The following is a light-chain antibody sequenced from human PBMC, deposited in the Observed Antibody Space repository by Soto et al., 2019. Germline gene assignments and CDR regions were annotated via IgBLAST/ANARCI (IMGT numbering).Light chain of an antibody. J-gene: IGKJ1*01. CDR3: QQYNILST. V-gene: IGKV1-5*01. Sequence: DIQMTQSPYTLSASVGDRVTITFRASQSIRCWLAWYQQKPGKAPKLLIYDASTLESGVPTRFSGSGSGTEFTLTISSLHPDDFATYYCQQYNILSTFGQGTKVDNK. CDR1: QSIRCW. CDR2: DAS.